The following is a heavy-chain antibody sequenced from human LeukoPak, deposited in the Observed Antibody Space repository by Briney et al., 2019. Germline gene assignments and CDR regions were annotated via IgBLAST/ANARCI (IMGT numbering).Heavy chain of an antibody. V-gene: IGHV4-59*01. CDR3: AMVVSARFDP. D-gene: IGHD2-15*01. CDR1: GGSITNNH. CDR2: IYYSGST. Sequence: SETLSLTCTVSGGSITNNHWSWIRQPPGKGLEWIGYIYYSGSTNYNPSLKSRVTISVDTSKNQFSLKLSSVTAADTAVYYCAMVVSARFDPWGQGTLVTVSS. J-gene: IGHJ5*02.